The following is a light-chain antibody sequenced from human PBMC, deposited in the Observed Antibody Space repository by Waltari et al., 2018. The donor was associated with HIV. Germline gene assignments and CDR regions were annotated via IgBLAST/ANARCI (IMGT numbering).Light chain of an antibody. CDR1: QSVSTS. V-gene: IGKV3-20*01. CDR3: QHYDSSSFT. Sequence: EIVLTQSPATLSLSPGERATLSCRASQSVSTSLAWYQHRPGQAPTLLIYGASSRATGTPDRFSGSGSGTDCTLSISRLEPEDFAVYYCQHYDSSSFTFGPGTKVDIK. J-gene: IGKJ3*01. CDR2: GAS.